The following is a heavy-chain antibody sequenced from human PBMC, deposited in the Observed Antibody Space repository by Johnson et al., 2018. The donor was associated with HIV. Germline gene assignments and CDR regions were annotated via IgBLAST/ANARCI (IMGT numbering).Heavy chain of an antibody. CDR3: AKVRRAYYEDAFDI. D-gene: IGHD3-22*01. Sequence: QVQLVESGGGVVQPGGSLRLSCAASGFTFSSYGIHWVRQAPGKGLEWEAFIWCDGSNKNYGDSVKGRFTISRDNSKNTLYLQMNSLRAEDTAVYYCAKVRRAYYEDAFDIWGQGTMVTVSS. V-gene: IGHV3-30*02. CDR1: GFTFSSYG. J-gene: IGHJ3*02. CDR2: IWCDGSNK.